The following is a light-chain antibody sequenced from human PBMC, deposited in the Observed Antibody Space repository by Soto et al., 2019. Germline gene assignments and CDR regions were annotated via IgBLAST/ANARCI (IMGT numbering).Light chain of an antibody. CDR3: LQHNSYPRT. CDR2: ASY. V-gene: IGKV1-17*01. J-gene: IGKJ1*01. CDR1: QGIRND. Sequence: IQLTQSPSSLSASVGDRVTITCRASQGIRNDLGWYQQKPGKAPQRLVFASYNLQSGVPSRFSVSGSGSEFNLTISSLQPEDFATDYYLQHNSYPRTFGQGTRVEIK.